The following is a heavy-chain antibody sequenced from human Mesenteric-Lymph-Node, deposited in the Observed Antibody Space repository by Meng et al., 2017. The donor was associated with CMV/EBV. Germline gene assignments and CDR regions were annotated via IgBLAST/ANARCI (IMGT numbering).Heavy chain of an antibody. V-gene: IGHV1-2*06. Sequence: CKASGYTFTAYNMHWVRQAPGQELEWMGRINPNTGDTNYAQKLQGRVTMTTDTSISTAYMDLNRLTSDDTAVYYCARGASPYYFDYWGQGTLVTVSS. J-gene: IGHJ4*02. D-gene: IGHD2-2*01. CDR2: INPNTGDT. CDR1: GYTFTAYN. CDR3: ARGASPYYFDY.